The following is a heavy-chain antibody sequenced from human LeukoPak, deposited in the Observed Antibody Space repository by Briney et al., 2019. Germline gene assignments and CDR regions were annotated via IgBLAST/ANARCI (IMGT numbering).Heavy chain of an antibody. J-gene: IGHJ4*02. CDR2: VYHSGST. V-gene: IGHV4-61*08. D-gene: IGHD3-22*01. CDR3: AREGDYYDSGGYYRIDF. CDR1: GGSISSGGYY. Sequence: PSQTLSLTCTVSGGSISSGGYYWSWIRQPPGKGLEWIGYVYHSGSTNYNPSLKSRVTMSVDTSNNQFSLKLSSVTAADTAMYYCAREGDYYDSGGYYRIDFWGQGTLVTVSS.